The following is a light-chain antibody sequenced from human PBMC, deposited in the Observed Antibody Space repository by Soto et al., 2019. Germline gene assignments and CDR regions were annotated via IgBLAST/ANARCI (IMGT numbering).Light chain of an antibody. J-gene: IGKJ5*01. CDR3: QQRSNWLIT. Sequence: EIVLTQSPATLSLSPGERATLSCRASQSVSSYLAWYQQKPGQAPRLLIYDASNRATDIPARFSGSGSGTDFTLTISSLEPEDFVVYYCQQRSNWLITFGQGTRLEIK. CDR1: QSVSSY. V-gene: IGKV3-11*01. CDR2: DAS.